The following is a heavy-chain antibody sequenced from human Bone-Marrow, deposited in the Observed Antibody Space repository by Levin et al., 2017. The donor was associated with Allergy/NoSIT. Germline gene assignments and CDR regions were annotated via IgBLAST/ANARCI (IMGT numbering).Heavy chain of an antibody. D-gene: IGHD3-10*01. CDR3: AKAGGSGPIGHYYGMDV. J-gene: IGHJ6*02. CDR2: MNPNTGAT. Sequence: PGESLKISCKASGYSFTNYEINWVRQVTGQGPEWLGWMNPNTGATGYAQKFQGRVTMTRNISINTAYMELSSLRFEDTALYFCAKAGGSGPIGHYYGMDVWGQGTTVAVSS. CDR1: GYSFTNYE. V-gene: IGHV1-8*01.